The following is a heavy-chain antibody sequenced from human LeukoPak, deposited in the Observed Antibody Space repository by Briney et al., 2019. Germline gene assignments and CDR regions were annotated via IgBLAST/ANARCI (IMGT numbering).Heavy chain of an antibody. CDR1: GFTFSSYA. CDR3: AKYGYYDSSGYFPNWFDP. Sequence: LPGGSLRLSCAASGFTFSSYAMSWVRQAPGKGLEWVSAISGSGGSTYYADSVKGRFTISRDNSKNTLYLQMNSLRAEDTAVYYCAKYGYYDSSGYFPNWFDPWGQGTLVTVSS. J-gene: IGHJ5*02. CDR2: ISGSGGST. V-gene: IGHV3-23*01. D-gene: IGHD3-22*01.